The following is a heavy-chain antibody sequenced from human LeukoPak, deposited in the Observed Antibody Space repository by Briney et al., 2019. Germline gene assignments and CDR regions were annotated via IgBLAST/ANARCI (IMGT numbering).Heavy chain of an antibody. Sequence: SVKVSCKASGGTFSSYAISWVRQAPGQGLEWMGGIIPIFGTANYAQKFQGRVTITADESTSTAYMELSSLRSEDTAVYYCARCIQLWHHYYYYGMDVWGQGTTVTVSS. J-gene: IGHJ6*02. CDR2: IIPIFGTA. D-gene: IGHD5-18*01. CDR3: ARCIQLWHHYYYYGMDV. V-gene: IGHV1-69*13. CDR1: GGTFSSYA.